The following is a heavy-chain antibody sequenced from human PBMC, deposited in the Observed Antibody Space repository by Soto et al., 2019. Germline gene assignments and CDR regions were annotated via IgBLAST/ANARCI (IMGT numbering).Heavy chain of an antibody. CDR2: FNPDTGGT. J-gene: IGHJ5*02. Sequence: QVLLVQSGAEVKRPGTSVKVSFKASGYIFTSYYVHWVRQGPGQGLEWMGWFNPDTGGTNYAQRFESRVTMTRDTSISTAYMELSRLTSDDTAIYFCARVRPRREFDPWGQGTLVTVS. CDR3: ARVRPRREFDP. CDR1: GYIFTSYY. V-gene: IGHV1-2*02.